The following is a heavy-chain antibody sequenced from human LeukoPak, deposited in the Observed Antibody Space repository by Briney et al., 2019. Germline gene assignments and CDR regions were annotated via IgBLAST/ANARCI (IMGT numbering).Heavy chain of an antibody. CDR1: GFTFSNYA. CDR3: AREDHYYGSGSYYATHAFNI. D-gene: IGHD3-10*01. Sequence: SGGSLRLSCAASGFTFSNYAMSWVRQAPGKGLEWVSAVSDSGASTNTADSVKGRFTISRDNSKNTLYLQMNSLRAEDTAVYYCAREDHYYGSGSYYATHAFNIWGQGTMVTVSS. J-gene: IGHJ3*02. CDR2: VSDSGAST. V-gene: IGHV3-23*01.